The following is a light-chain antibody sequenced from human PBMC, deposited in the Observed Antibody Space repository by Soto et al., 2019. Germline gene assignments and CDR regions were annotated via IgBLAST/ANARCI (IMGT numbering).Light chain of an antibody. V-gene: IGKV1-6*01. CDR2: AAS. CDR1: QGIRND. Sequence: AIQMTQSPSSLSASVGDRVTITCRASQGIRNDLGWYQQKPGKAPKLLIYAASSFQSGVPSRFSGSGSGTDFTRTISSLQPEDVATYYCLRDYNYPWTFGQGTKVEIK. CDR3: LRDYNYPWT. J-gene: IGKJ1*01.